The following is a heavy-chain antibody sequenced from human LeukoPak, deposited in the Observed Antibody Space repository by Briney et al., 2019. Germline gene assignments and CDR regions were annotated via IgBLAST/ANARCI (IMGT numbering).Heavy chain of an antibody. D-gene: IGHD6-13*01. CDR2: IYTDDRT. CDR3: ARDRAAADP. Sequence: GGSLRLPCAASGFTVSNYYMSWVRQAPGKGLEWVSAIYTDDRTYYADSVKGRFTISRDDSKNMLFLQMDSLRVEDTAVYYCARDRAAADPWGQGTLVTVSS. CDR1: GFTVSNYY. V-gene: IGHV3-53*01. J-gene: IGHJ5*02.